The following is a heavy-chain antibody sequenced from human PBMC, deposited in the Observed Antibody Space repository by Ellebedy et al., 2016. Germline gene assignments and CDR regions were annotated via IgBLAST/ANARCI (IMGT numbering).Heavy chain of an antibody. Sequence: ASVKVSCKASGYTFTSYGISWVRQAPGQGLEWMGWIRAYNGNTNYAKKLQGRVTMTTDTSTSTAYMELRSLRSDDTAVYYCAREFSALWFGESLSGMDVWGQGTTVTVSS. D-gene: IGHD3-10*01. J-gene: IGHJ6*02. CDR2: IRAYNGNT. V-gene: IGHV1-18*01. CDR1: GYTFTSYG. CDR3: AREFSALWFGESLSGMDV.